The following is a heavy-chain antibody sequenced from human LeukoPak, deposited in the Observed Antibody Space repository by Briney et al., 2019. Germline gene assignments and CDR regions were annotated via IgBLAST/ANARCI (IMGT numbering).Heavy chain of an antibody. Sequence: PGGSLRLSCAASGFTFSNAWMSWVRQAPGKGLEWVGRIKSKTDGGTTDYAAPVKGRFTISRDDSKNTLYLQMNSLKTEDTAVYYCTTDWGKTLYYYYYYMDVWGKGTTVTVSS. J-gene: IGHJ6*03. CDR1: GFTFSNAW. CDR3: TTDWGKTLYYYYYYMDV. V-gene: IGHV3-15*01. D-gene: IGHD3-16*01. CDR2: IKSKTDGGTT.